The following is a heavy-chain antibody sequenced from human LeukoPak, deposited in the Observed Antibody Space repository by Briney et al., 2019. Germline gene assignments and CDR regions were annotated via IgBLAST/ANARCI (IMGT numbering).Heavy chain of an antibody. CDR2: INHSGST. J-gene: IGHJ4*02. CDR1: GGSFSGYY. V-gene: IGHV4-34*01. Sequence: PSETLSLTCAVYGGSFSGYYWSWIRQPPGKGLEWIGEINHSGSTNYNPSLKSRVTISVDTSKNQFSLKLSSVTAADTALYYCARGRRYCSSTSCYRPFEDYWGQGTLVTVSS. CDR3: ARGRRYCSSTSCYRPFEDY. D-gene: IGHD2-2*01.